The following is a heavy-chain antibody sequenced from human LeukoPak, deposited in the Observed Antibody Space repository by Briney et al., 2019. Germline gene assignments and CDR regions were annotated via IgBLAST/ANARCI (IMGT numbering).Heavy chain of an antibody. J-gene: IGHJ4*02. D-gene: IGHD6-19*01. Sequence: GASVRVSCEASGYTFTSCDINCGPHSTGQGVEWMGWMNPKSGNTGYRQSFQGRITITRDISIGKAYMELSNLTSEDTAIYYCARGSSGRRDNWGQGTLVTVSA. V-gene: IGHV1-8*01. CDR3: ARGSSGRRDN. CDR2: MNPKSGNT. CDR1: GYTFTSCD.